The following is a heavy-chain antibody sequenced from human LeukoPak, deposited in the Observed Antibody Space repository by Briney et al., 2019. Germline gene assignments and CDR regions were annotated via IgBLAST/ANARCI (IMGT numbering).Heavy chain of an antibody. V-gene: IGHV3-30*02. CDR1: GFTFSSYG. J-gene: IGHJ4*02. D-gene: IGHD4-17*01. Sequence: PGGSLRLSCAASGFTFSSYGMHWVRLAPGKGLEWVAFIRYDGSNKYYADSVKGRFTISRDNSKNTLYLQMNSLRAEDTAVYYCAKDTNYGDYVSYWGQGTLVTVSS. CDR3: AKDTNYGDYVSY. CDR2: IRYDGSNK.